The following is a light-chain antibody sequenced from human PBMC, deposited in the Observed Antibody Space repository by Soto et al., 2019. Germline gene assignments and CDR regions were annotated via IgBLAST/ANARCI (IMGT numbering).Light chain of an antibody. CDR1: QSVSNNY. Sequence: EIVMTQSPGTLSLSPGEIATLYFSASQSVSNNYLAWYQQKPGQAPRLLIHGASTRATGIPARFSGSGSGTDFTLTISSLEPDDFAVYSCQQRNKWPLNCGGGTKVDIK. V-gene: IGKV3D-20*02. CDR2: GAS. CDR3: QQRNKWPLN. J-gene: IGKJ4*01.